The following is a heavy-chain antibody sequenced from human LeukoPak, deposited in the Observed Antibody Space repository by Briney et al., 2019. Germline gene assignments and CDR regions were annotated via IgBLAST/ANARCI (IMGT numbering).Heavy chain of an antibody. V-gene: IGHV4-59*08. CDR1: GGSISRYS. CDR2: IYYSGST. D-gene: IGHD2-2*02. J-gene: IGHJ4*02. Sequence: PSETLSLTYTVAGGSISRYSWYWLRQPPGKGLEWIGYIYYSGSTSYNPSLKSRVTISLDTSKNQFSLKLSSVTAADTAVYYCATPGIPTRRGRFDYWGQGNLVTVSS. CDR3: ATPGIPTRRGRFDY.